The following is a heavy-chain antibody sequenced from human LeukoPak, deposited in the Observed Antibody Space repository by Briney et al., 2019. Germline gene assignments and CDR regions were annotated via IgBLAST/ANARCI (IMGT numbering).Heavy chain of an antibody. CDR3: ARDKVKDSGSWYPPRGRWFDP. V-gene: IGHV1-18*01. Sequence: ASVKVSCKASGYTFTSYGISWVRQAPGQGLEWMGWISAYNGNTNYAQKLQGRVTMTTDTSTSTAYMELRSLRSDDTAVYYCARDKVKDSGSWYPPRGRWFDPWGQGTLVTVSS. D-gene: IGHD6-13*01. CDR2: ISAYNGNT. J-gene: IGHJ5*02. CDR1: GYTFTSYG.